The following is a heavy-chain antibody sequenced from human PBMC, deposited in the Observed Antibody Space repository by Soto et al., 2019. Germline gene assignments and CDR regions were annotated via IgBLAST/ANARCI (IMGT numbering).Heavy chain of an antibody. CDR2: ISSDRGVK. J-gene: IGHJ4*02. Sequence: GGSLRLSCAASGFTFSGYNMNWVRQAPGKGLECVSYISSDRGVKYYADSVKGRFTISRDNSKNTLYLQMSSLRAEDTAVYYCVKTLQYSYGLPHWGQGTLVTVSS. CDR1: GFTFSGYN. CDR3: VKTLQYSYGLPH. V-gene: IGHV3-64D*06. D-gene: IGHD5-18*01.